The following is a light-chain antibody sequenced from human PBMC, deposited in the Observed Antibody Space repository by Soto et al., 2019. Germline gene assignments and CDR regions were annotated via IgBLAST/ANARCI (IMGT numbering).Light chain of an antibody. CDR2: DVN. CDR1: SSDVGGYNY. CDR3: SSYTTSNTRQIV. V-gene: IGLV2-14*03. Sequence: QSALTQPASVSGSPGQSITISCTGTSSDVGGYNYVSWYQHHPGKAPKLIIYDVNNRPSGVSNHFSGSKSGNTASLTISGLQPEDEADYYCSSYTTSNTRQIVFGTGTKVTVL. J-gene: IGLJ1*01.